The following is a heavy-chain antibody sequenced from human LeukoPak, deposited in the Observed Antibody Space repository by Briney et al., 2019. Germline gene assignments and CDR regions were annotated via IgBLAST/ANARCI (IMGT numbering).Heavy chain of an antibody. CDR2: ISAYTGNT. Sequence: GASVTVSFKASGYSFTSYGISWVRQAPGQGLEGMGWISAYTGNTNYAQKLQGRVTMTTDTSTSTAYMELRSLRSDDTAVYYCAREYSSSWYGDWGQGTLVTVSS. D-gene: IGHD6-13*01. CDR1: GYSFTSYG. J-gene: IGHJ4*02. V-gene: IGHV1-18*01. CDR3: AREYSSSWYGD.